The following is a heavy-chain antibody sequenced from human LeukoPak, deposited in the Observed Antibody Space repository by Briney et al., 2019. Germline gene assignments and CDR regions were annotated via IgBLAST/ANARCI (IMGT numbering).Heavy chain of an antibody. D-gene: IGHD6-13*01. V-gene: IGHV1-2*02. CDR1: GYTFTGYY. CDR2: INPNSGGT. CDR3: TTGDSSSWYHFDY. J-gene: IGHJ4*02. Sequence: ASVKVSCKASGYTFTGYYMHWVRQAPGQGLEWMGWINPNSGGTNYAQKFQGRVTMTRDTSISTAYMELSRLRSDDTAVYYCTTGDSSSWYHFDYWGQGTLVTVSS.